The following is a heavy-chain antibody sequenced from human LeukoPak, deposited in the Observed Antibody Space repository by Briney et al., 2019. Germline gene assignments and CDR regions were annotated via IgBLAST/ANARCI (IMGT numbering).Heavy chain of an antibody. CDR3: ARARPYDFWSGPFDY. Sequence: VSVKVSCKASGYTFTGYYMHWVRQAPGQGLEWMGWINPNSGGTNYAQKFQGRVTMTRDTSISTAYMELSRLRSDDTAVYYCARARPYDFWSGPFDYWGQGTLVTVSS. V-gene: IGHV1-2*02. D-gene: IGHD3-3*01. J-gene: IGHJ4*02. CDR2: INPNSGGT. CDR1: GYTFTGYY.